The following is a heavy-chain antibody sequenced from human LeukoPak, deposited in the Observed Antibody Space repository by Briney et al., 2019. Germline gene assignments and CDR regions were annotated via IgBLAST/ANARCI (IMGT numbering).Heavy chain of an antibody. CDR2: ISSSSYI. D-gene: IGHD1-26*01. V-gene: IGHV3-21*01. J-gene: IGHJ4*02. CDR1: GFTFSSYS. Sequence: NAGGSLRLSCAASGFTFSSYSMNWVRQAPGKGLEWVSSISSSSYIYYADSVKGRFTISRDNAKNSLYLQMNSLRAEDTAVYYCARDLGSYSAYFDYWGQGTLATVSS. CDR3: ARDLGSYSAYFDY.